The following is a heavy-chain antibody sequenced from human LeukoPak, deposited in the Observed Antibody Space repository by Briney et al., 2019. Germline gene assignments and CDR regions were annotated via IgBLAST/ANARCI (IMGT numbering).Heavy chain of an antibody. V-gene: IGHV3-48*01. CDR1: GFTFSSYS. D-gene: IGHD6-19*01. J-gene: IGHJ4*02. CDR2: ISSSSNTI. CDR3: ARSGYRGCLDY. Sequence: PGGSLRFSCAASGFTFSSYSMNWVRQAPGKGLEWVSYISSSSNTIYYADSVKGRFTISRDNAKNSLYLQMNSLRAEDTAVYYCARSGYRGCLDYWGQGTLVTVSS.